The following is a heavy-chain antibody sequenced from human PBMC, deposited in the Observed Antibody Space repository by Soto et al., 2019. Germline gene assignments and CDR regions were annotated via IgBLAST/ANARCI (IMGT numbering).Heavy chain of an antibody. J-gene: IGHJ4*02. Sequence: VASVKVSCKASGYTFTSYGISWVRQAPGQGLEWMGWISAYNGNTNYAQKLQGRLTMTTDTSTSTAYMELRSLRSDDTAVYYCARDPYDFWSATNDGYFDYWGQGTLVTVSS. D-gene: IGHD3-3*01. CDR2: ISAYNGNT. V-gene: IGHV1-18*01. CDR3: ARDPYDFWSATNDGYFDY. CDR1: GYTFTSYG.